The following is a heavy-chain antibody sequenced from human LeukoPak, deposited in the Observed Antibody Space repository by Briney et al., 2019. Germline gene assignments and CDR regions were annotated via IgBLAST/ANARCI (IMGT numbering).Heavy chain of an antibody. V-gene: IGHV3-23*01. CDR2: ISGSGGST. D-gene: IGHD2-2*01. Sequence: GGSLRLSCAASGFTFSSYAMSWVRQAPGKGLEWVSAISGSGGSTYYADSVKGRFTISRDNSKNTLYLQMNSLRAEDTAVYYCVKVRVVVPAALGPFDYWGQGTLVTVSS. CDR1: GFTFSSYA. CDR3: VKVRVVVPAALGPFDY. J-gene: IGHJ4*02.